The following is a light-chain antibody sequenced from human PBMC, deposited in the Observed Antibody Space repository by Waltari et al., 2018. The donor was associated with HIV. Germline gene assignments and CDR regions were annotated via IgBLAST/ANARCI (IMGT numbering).Light chain of an antibody. V-gene: IGKV3-11*01. Sequence: EIVLTQSPATLSLSPGERATLSCRASQSVSIYLAWYQQKPGQPPRLLIYDASNRATAIPARFSGSGSGTDFTLTISSLEPEDFAVYDCQQRSRWPPAYTFGQGTKLEIK. CDR2: DAS. J-gene: IGKJ2*01. CDR1: QSVSIY. CDR3: QQRSRWPPAYT.